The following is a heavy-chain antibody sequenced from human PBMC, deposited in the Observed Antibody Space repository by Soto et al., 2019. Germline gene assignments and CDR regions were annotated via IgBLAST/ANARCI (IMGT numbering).Heavy chain of an antibody. J-gene: IGHJ4*02. CDR1: GXSVSSGEY. CDR3: ARDGGSYSCFDS. CDR2: LYHTVSA. Sequence: XTLSLPCAVSGXSVSSGEYWGWLLRPPVKGLEWIWSLYHTVSAYYNPALKRRVTISLDTYNNHFSLSLSSVTAAYTAIYYCARDGGSYSCFDSWGQGTLVTVSA. D-gene: IGHD1-26*01. V-gene: IGHV4-38-2*02.